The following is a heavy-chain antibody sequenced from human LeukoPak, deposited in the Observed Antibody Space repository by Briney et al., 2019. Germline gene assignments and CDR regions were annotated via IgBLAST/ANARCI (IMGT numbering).Heavy chain of an antibody. V-gene: IGHV3-21*01. CDR3: AILLCTLVLVCIKAFDY. Sequence: PGGSLRLSCAASILLFRIYAMTWVRQAPGKGLEWVSSMDSTSSFIYYADSLKGRFTVSRDNAKHSLYLQMNSLRAEDTAVYYCAILLCTLVLVCIKAFDYWGQGTLVTVSS. CDR1: ILLFRIYA. D-gene: IGHD3-10*02. CDR2: MDSTSSFI. J-gene: IGHJ4*02.